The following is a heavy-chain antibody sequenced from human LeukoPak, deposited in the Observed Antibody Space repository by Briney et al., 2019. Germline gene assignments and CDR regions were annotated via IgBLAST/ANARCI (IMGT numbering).Heavy chain of an antibody. V-gene: IGHV1-3*01. Sequence: ASVKVSCKASGYTFTSYAMHWVRQAPGQRLEWMGWINAGNGNTKYSQKFQGRVTITRDTPASTAYMELSSLRSEDTAVYYCARFINKQGIWFGESTDYWGQGTLVTVSS. J-gene: IGHJ4*02. CDR2: INAGNGNT. CDR1: GYTFTSYA. CDR3: ARFINKQGIWFGESTDY. D-gene: IGHD3-10*01.